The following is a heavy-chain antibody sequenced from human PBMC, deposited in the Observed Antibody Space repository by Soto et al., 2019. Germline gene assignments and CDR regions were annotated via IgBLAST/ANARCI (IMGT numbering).Heavy chain of an antibody. D-gene: IGHD7-27*01. CDR2: ISGDASST. Sequence: EVKVVESGGGLVQPGGSLRLSCAASGFTFSDNWMHWVRQPPGKGPVWVSRISGDASSTSYADSVKGRFTISRDSAKNTVYLQMDSLRVEDTAVYYCTRGGTRTTYWGLFDSWGQGTVVTVSS. V-gene: IGHV3-74*01. J-gene: IGHJ4*02. CDR3: TRGGTRTTYWGLFDS. CDR1: GFTFSDNW.